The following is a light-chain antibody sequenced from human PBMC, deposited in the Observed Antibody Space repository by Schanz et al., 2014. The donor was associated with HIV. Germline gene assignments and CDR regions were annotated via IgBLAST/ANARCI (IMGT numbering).Light chain of an antibody. CDR3: QQYGSSPRYT. V-gene: IGKV3-20*01. CDR2: GAS. J-gene: IGKJ2*01. Sequence: EIVLTQSPGTLSLSPGERATLSCRASQSVSSSYLAWYQQTPGQAPRLLIYGASSRATGIPDRLSGSGSGTDFTLTISRLEPEDFAVYYCQQYGSSPRYTFGQGTKLEIK. CDR1: QSVSSSY.